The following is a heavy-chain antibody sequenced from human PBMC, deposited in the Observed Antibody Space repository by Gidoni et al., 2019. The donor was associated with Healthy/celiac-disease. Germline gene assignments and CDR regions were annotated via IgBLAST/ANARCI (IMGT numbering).Heavy chain of an antibody. CDR2: IWYDGSNK. CDR3: ATTYYYGSGTTYGMDV. J-gene: IGHJ6*02. D-gene: IGHD3-10*01. Sequence: QVQLVESGGGVVQPGGSLRLSCAASGFTFSSYGMHWVRQAPGKGLEWVAVIWYDGSNKYYADSVKGRFTISRDNSKNTLYLQMNSLRAEDTAVYYCATTYYYGSGTTYGMDVWGQGTTVTVSS. CDR1: GFTFSSYG. V-gene: IGHV3-33*01.